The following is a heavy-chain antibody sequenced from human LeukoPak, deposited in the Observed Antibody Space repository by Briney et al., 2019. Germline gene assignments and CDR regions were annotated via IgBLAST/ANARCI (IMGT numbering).Heavy chain of an antibody. D-gene: IGHD3-22*01. J-gene: IGHJ3*02. V-gene: IGHV4-38-2*02. CDR1: GYSISSGYY. Sequence: PSETLSLTCTVSGYSISSGYYWGWIRQPPGKGLEWIGSIYHSGSTYYNPSLKSRVTISVDTSKNQFSLKLSSVTAADTAVYYCARDLGYDSSGYGSYDAFDIWGQGTMVTVSS. CDR3: ARDLGYDSSGYGSYDAFDI. CDR2: IYHSGST.